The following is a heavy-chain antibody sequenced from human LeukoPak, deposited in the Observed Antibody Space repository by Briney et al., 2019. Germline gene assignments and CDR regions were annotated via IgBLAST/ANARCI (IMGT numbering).Heavy chain of an antibody. CDR1: VDSISSYD. J-gene: IGHJ4*02. CDR2: IYYSGRN. Sequence: PSGTLSLTCTVSVDSISSYDWSWIRQPPGKGLEWIGYIYYSGRNNYNPSLKSRVTISVDTTKNQFSLKLSSVTAADTAVYYCARQGPDAFFDYWGQGTLVTVSS. CDR3: ARQGPDAFFDY. V-gene: IGHV4-59*08.